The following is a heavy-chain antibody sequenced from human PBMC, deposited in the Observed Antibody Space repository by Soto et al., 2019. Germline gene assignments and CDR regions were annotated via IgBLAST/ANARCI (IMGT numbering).Heavy chain of an antibody. CDR1: GYSFTSYW. CDR2: IYPGDSDT. D-gene: IGHD4-4*01. J-gene: IGHJ6*02. Sequence: PGESLKISCKGSGYSFTSYWIGWVRQMPGKGLEWMGIIYPGDSDTRYSPSFQGQVTISADKSISTAYLQWSSLKASDTAMYYCARTVSPLSYYYGMDVWGQGTTVTVSS. V-gene: IGHV5-51*01. CDR3: ARTVSPLSYYYGMDV.